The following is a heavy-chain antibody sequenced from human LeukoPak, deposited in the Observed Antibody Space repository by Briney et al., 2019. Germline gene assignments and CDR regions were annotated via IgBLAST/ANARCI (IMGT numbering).Heavy chain of an antibody. V-gene: IGHV3-74*01. CDR1: GFTFSSYW. CDR2: INSGGSST. CDR3: ASGNED. J-gene: IGHJ4*02. D-gene: IGHD4-23*01. Sequence: GGSLRLSCAASGFTFSSYWMHWVRQAPGKGLVWVSRINSGGSSTTYAHCVEGRFTIYRDNDKNTLYLHVNSLRAADTAVSYCASGNEDWGQGTLVTVSS.